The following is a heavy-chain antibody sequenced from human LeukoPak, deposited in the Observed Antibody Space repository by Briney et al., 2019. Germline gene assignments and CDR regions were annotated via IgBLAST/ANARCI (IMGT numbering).Heavy chain of an antibody. Sequence: ASVKVSCKSSGYTFTTYGITWVRQAPGQGLEWMGWISTYNGNTNYAQKLQGRVTTTTDTSTSTAYMELRSLRSDDTAMYYCARDRMDTGTYFDYWGQGTLVTVSS. CDR3: ARDRMDTGTYFDY. V-gene: IGHV1-18*01. CDR2: ISTYNGNT. CDR1: GYTFTTYG. D-gene: IGHD5-18*01. J-gene: IGHJ4*02.